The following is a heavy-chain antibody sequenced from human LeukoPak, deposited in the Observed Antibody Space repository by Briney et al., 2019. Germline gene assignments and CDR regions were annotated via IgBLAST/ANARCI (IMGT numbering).Heavy chain of an antibody. Sequence: SQTLSLTCTVSGGSISSGGYYWSWIRQHPGKGLEWIGYIYYSGSTYYNPSLKSRVTISVDTSKNQFSLKLSSVTAADTAVYYCARLSYGSGSPDPWGQGTLVTVSS. V-gene: IGHV4-31*03. J-gene: IGHJ5*02. CDR1: GGSISSGGYY. CDR2: IYYSGST. CDR3: ARLSYGSGSPDP. D-gene: IGHD3-10*01.